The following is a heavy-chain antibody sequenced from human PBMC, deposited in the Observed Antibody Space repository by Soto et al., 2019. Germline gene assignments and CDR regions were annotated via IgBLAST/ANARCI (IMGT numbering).Heavy chain of an antibody. CDR2: ISYDGSNK. CDR1: GFTFSSYG. D-gene: IGHD6-19*01. J-gene: IGHJ4*02. V-gene: IGHV3-30*18. Sequence: QVQLVESGGGVVQPGRSLRLSCAASGFTFSSYGMHWVRQAPGKGLEWAAVISYDGSNKYYADSVKGRFTISRDNSKNTLYLQMNSLRAEDTAVYYCAKDNRGSGWFGYFDYWGQGTLVTVSS. CDR3: AKDNRGSGWFGYFDY.